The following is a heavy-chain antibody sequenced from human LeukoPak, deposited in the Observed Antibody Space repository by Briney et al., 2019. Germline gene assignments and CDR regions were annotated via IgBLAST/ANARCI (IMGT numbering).Heavy chain of an antibody. V-gene: IGHV4-59*01. Sequence: SETLSLTCTVSGGSISSYYWSWIRQPPGRGLEWIGYIYYSGSTNYNPSLKSRVTISVDTSKNQFSLKLSSVTAADTAVYYCARADTSERGMDVWGQGTTVTVSS. CDR3: ARADTSERGMDV. D-gene: IGHD5-18*01. CDR2: IYYSGST. CDR1: GGSISSYY. J-gene: IGHJ6*02.